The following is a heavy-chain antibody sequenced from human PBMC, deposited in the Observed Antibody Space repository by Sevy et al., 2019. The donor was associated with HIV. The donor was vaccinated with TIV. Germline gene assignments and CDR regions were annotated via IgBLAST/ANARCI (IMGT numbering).Heavy chain of an antibody. CDR1: GFTFSYYA. CDR3: ARDRGYYDSSGFYSRYYFDY. J-gene: IGHJ4*02. D-gene: IGHD3-22*01. CDR2: LSYDGTNK. Sequence: GGSLRLSCAASGFTFSYYAMHWVRQAPAKGLEWVAVLSYDGTNKQYAESVKGRFTISRDNSKNTLYLQMNSLRAEDTAVYYCARDRGYYDSSGFYSRYYFDYWGQGTLVTVSS. V-gene: IGHV3-30-3*01.